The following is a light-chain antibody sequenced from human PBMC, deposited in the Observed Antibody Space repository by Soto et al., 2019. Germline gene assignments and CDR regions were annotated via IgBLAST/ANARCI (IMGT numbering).Light chain of an antibody. J-gene: IGKJ4*01. Sequence: DIQMTQSPSSLSASVGDRVTITCRASQSISSYLNWYQQKPGKAPKLLIYAASSLQSGVTSRFSGSGSGTDFTLTIISLQPEDFATYYCQQSYSTPQLTFGGGTKVEIK. CDR3: QQSYSTPQLT. CDR2: AAS. V-gene: IGKV1-39*01. CDR1: QSISSY.